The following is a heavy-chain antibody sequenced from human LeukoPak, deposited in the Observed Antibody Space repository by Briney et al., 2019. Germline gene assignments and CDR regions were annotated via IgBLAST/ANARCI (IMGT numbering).Heavy chain of an antibody. CDR1: GFTFSSYA. CDR2: ISYDGSNK. Sequence: GGSLRLSCAASGFTFSSYAMHWVRQAPGKGLEWVAVISYDGSNKYYADSVKGRLTISRDNSKNTLYLQMNSLRAEDTAVYYCARGTTLKTYYYDSSATFDYWGQGTLVTVSS. CDR3: ARGTTLKTYYYDSSATFDY. D-gene: IGHD3-22*01. V-gene: IGHV3-30-3*01. J-gene: IGHJ4*02.